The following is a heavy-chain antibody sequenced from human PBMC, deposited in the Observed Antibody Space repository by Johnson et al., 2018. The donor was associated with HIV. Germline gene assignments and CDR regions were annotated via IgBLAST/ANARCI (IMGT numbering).Heavy chain of an antibody. D-gene: IGHD2-21*01. Sequence: VLLVESGGGLVQPGGSLRLSCVVSGFPFSSFWMHWVRQTPGKGLEWVSGINLNGGSTGYADSVKGRFTISRDNAKNSLYLQMNSLRAEDTAMYFCARGGPFHAFDIWGHGTTVTVSS. J-gene: IGHJ3*02. CDR3: ARGGPFHAFDI. CDR1: GFPFSSFW. CDR2: INLNGGST. V-gene: IGHV3-20*04.